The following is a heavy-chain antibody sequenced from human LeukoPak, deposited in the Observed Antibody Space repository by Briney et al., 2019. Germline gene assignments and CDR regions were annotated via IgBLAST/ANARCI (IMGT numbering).Heavy chain of an antibody. Sequence: GGSLRLSCAASGFTFSSYWMSWVRQAPGKGLEWVANIKQDGSEKYYVDSMKGRFTISRDNAKNSLYLQMNSLRAEDTAVYYCARDDYDFWSGPTVHWGQGTLVTVSS. CDR1: GFTFSSYW. V-gene: IGHV3-7*01. CDR2: IKQDGSEK. CDR3: ARDDYDFWSGPTVH. D-gene: IGHD3-3*01. J-gene: IGHJ4*02.